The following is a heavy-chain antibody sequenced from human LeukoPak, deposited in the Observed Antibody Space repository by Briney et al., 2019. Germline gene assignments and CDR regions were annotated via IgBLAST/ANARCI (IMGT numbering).Heavy chain of an antibody. J-gene: IGHJ4*02. CDR1: GGSISSSSYY. Sequence: SETLSLTCTVSGGSISSSSYYWGWLRQTPGKGLEWIGSIYYSGSTYYNPSLKSRVTISVDTSKNQFSLKLSSVTAADTAVYYCAGSGYYLFGLGYWGQGTLVTVSS. D-gene: IGHD3-22*01. CDR2: IYYSGST. V-gene: IGHV4-39*01. CDR3: AGSGYYLFGLGY.